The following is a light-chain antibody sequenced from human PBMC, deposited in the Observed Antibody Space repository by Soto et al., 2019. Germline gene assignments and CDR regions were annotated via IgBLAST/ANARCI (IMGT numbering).Light chain of an antibody. J-gene: IGKJ5*01. V-gene: IGKV3-20*01. CDR1: QSVSSSY. CDR2: GAS. Sequence: EIVLTQSPGTLSLSPGERATLSCRASQSVSSSYLAWYQQKPGQAPRLLIYGASSRATGITDRFSGSGSGTDFALTISRLEAEYFTVYYCQPDGSSPVTFGQWTRLEIK. CDR3: QPDGSSPVT.